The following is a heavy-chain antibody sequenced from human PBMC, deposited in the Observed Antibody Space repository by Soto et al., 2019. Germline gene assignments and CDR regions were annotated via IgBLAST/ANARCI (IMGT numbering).Heavy chain of an antibody. Sequence: SETLSLTCAVSGDSVTSNVCWSWVRQPPGKGLEWIGEAYHNGLTDYNPSLKSRVTMLVDTSKNEFSLKLTSLTAADTAIYYCARDAAVPGESDRFDYWGQGTLVTVSS. CDR1: GDSVTSNVC. CDR2: AYHNGLT. D-gene: IGHD6-19*01. J-gene: IGHJ4*02. V-gene: IGHV4-4*02. CDR3: ARDAAVPGESDRFDY.